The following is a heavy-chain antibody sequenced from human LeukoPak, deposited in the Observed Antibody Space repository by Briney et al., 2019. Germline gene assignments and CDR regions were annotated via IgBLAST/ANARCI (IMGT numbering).Heavy chain of an antibody. D-gene: IGHD1-20*01. CDR3: ASRAPRDNFNRYLPIDY. V-gene: IGHV3-7*03. J-gene: IGHJ4*02. CDR1: GFTFSSYW. Sequence: GGSLRLSCAASGFTFSSYWMNWIRQAPGKGLEWVANIKQDGSEKYYVDSVKGRFTISRDNAKNSLYLQMNSLRAEDTAVYYCASRAPRDNFNRYLPIDYWGQGTLVTVSS. CDR2: IKQDGSEK.